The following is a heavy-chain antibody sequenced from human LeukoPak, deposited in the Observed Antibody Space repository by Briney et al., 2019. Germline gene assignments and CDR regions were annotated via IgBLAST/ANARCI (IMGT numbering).Heavy chain of an antibody. J-gene: IGHJ5*02. CDR3: ARGVGTSWFDP. CDR1: GYTFTDYY. Sequence: GASVKVSCKASGYTFTDYYMHWVRQAPGQGLEWMGWINPNSGDPNYAQKFQGRVTMTRDTSISTAYMELSSLRSDDTAVCYCARGVGTSWFDPWGQGTLVTVSS. V-gene: IGHV1-2*02. D-gene: IGHD2-15*01. CDR2: INPNSGDP.